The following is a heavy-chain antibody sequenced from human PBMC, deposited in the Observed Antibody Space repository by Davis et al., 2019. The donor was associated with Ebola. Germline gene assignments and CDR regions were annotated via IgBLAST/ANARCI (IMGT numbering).Heavy chain of an antibody. V-gene: IGHV4-59*08. CDR3: ARHARYYDFWSGYYSSYGMDV. CDR2: IYYSGST. J-gene: IGHJ6*02. Sequence: SETLSLTCTVSGASISSYYWSWIRQPPGKGLEWIGYIYYSGSTNYNPSLKSRVTISVDTSKNQFSLKLSSVTAADTAVYYCARHARYYDFWSGYYSSYGMDVWGQGTTVIVSS. CDR1: GASISSYY. D-gene: IGHD3-3*01.